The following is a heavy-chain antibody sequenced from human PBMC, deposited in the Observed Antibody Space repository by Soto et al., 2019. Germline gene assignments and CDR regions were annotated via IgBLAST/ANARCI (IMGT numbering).Heavy chain of an antibody. CDR3: TTGYYGSGSYLLDY. CDR1: GFTFSNAW. J-gene: IGHJ4*02. V-gene: IGHV3-15*07. Sequence: EVQLVESGGGLVKPGGSLRLSCAASGFTFSNAWMNWVRQAPGKGLEWVGRIKSKTDGGTTDYAAPVKGRFTISRDDSKNTLYLQMNSLKTEDTAVYYCTTGYYGSGSYLLDYWGQGTLVTVSS. D-gene: IGHD3-10*01. CDR2: IKSKTDGGTT.